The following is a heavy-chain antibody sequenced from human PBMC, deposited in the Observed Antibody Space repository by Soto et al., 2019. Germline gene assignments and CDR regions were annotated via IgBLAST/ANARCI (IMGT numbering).Heavy chain of an antibody. CDR3: ARVAY. J-gene: IGHJ4*02. CDR2: ISSASSET. CDR1: GFTFSRVS. Sequence: GESLKISCEASGFTFSRVSMYWVRQVPGKGLEWVASISSASSETWYADSVKGRFIISRDNAQNFLFLKMNTMRPVDSAIYYRARVAYWGPGTQVTVSS. V-gene: IGHV3-21*01.